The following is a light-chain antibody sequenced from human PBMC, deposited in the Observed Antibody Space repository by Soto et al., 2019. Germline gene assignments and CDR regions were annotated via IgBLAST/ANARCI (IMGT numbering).Light chain of an antibody. CDR3: SSYSSITTYV. Sequence: QSALTQPASVSGSPGQSITISCTGTSSDIGAYNSVSWYQLHPGKAPKLMIFDVSSRPSGVSNRFSGSKSGNTASLTISGLQAEDEADYFCSSYSSITTYVFGTGTRSPS. CDR1: SSDIGAYNS. V-gene: IGLV2-14*03. CDR2: DVS. J-gene: IGLJ1*01.